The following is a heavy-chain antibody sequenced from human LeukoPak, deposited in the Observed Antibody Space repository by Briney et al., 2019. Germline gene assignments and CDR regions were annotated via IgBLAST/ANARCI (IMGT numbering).Heavy chain of an antibody. V-gene: IGHV4-38-2*01. CDR1: GYSISSGYY. Sequence: SETLSLTCAVSGYSISSGYYWGWIRQPPGKGLEWIGSIYHSGSTYYNPSLKSRVTISVDTSKNQFSLKLSPVTAADTAVYYCARVGLAVADYWGQGTLVTVSS. J-gene: IGHJ4*02. CDR3: ARVGLAVADY. D-gene: IGHD6-19*01. CDR2: IYHSGST.